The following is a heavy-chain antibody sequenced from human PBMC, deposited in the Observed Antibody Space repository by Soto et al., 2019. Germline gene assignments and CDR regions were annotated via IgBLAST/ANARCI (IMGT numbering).Heavy chain of an antibody. CDR1: GYTFSGYY. V-gene: IGHV1-2*02. D-gene: IGHD2-2*02. Sequence: QEQLVQSGAEVKKPGASVKVSCKASGYTFSGYYIHWLRQAPGQGLEWMGWINPNSGGTNYAQKFQGRVTVTRDTTTSTAYMELSRLTADDTAVYYCARSITEGYCTITGCYTRPLYGMDVWGQGTTVTVSS. CDR3: ARSITEGYCTITGCYTRPLYGMDV. CDR2: INPNSGGT. J-gene: IGHJ6*02.